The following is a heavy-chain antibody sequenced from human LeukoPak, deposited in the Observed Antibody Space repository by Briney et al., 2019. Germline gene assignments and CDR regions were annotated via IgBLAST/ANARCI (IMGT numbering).Heavy chain of an antibody. J-gene: IGHJ4*02. CDR3: AREGGFYRPLDY. CDR2: VHLDGRT. D-gene: IGHD3-3*01. CDR1: GGSVINTNW. Sequence: SETLSLTCGVSGGSVINTNWWTWVRQPPGKGLEWIGEVHLDGRTNYNPSLESRLTMSVGVSENKVYLKLTSVTAADTAVYYCAREGGFYRPLDYSGQGTLVTVSS. V-gene: IGHV4-4*02.